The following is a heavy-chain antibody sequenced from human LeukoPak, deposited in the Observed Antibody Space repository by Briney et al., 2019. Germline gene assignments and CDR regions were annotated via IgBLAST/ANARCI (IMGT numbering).Heavy chain of an antibody. V-gene: IGHV4-39*01. D-gene: IGHD3-22*01. Sequence: KPSETLSLTCTVSGGSISSSDYYWGWIRQPPGKGLEWIGGIYYSGSTYYNPSLKSRVTISVDTSKNQFSLNLSSVTAADTVVYYCARHRASSRGGSGYSQGGFDYWGQGTLVTVSS. CDR3: ARHRASSRGGSGYSQGGFDY. CDR2: IYYSGST. J-gene: IGHJ4*02. CDR1: GGSISSSDYY.